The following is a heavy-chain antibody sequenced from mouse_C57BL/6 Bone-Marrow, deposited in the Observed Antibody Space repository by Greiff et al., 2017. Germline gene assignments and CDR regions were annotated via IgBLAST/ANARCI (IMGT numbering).Heavy chain of an antibody. Sequence: EVHLVESGGGLVQPGGSMKLSCVASGFTFSNYWMNWVRQSPEKGLEWVAQIRLKSDNYATHYAESVKGRFTISRDDSKSSVYLQMNNLRAEDTGIYYCTLTVVARGFAYWGQGALVTVSA. J-gene: IGHJ3*01. CDR3: TLTVVARGFAY. CDR2: IRLKSDNYAT. V-gene: IGHV6-3*01. D-gene: IGHD1-1*01. CDR1: GFTFSNYW.